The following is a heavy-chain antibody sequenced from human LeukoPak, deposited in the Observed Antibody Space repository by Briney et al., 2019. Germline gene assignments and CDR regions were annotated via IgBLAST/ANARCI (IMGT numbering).Heavy chain of an antibody. Sequence: SETLSLTCSVSGGSISSYYWSWIRQPPGKGLEWIGYVYYNKRTNSNPSLKSRVTLSVDTSKNEFSLKLTSMTAADTAVYFCPRSPQYFDSLLDGDSRYYFDYWGQGTLVTVSS. D-gene: IGHD3-9*01. CDR3: PRSPQYFDSLLDGDSRYYFDY. J-gene: IGHJ4*02. V-gene: IGHV4-59*01. CDR2: VYYNKRT. CDR1: GGSISSYY.